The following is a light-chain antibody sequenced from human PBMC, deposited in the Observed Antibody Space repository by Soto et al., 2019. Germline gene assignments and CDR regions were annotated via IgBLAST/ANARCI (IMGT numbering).Light chain of an antibody. J-gene: IGKJ1*01. CDR3: QQYGSSQT. Sequence: EIVLTQSPGTLSLSPGERATLSCRASQSVRNNYLAWYQQRPGQAPRLLIYAASSRATGIPDRFSGSGSGTDFTLTISRLEPEDFAVYYCQQYGSSQTFGQGTKVDIK. CDR1: QSVRNNY. CDR2: AAS. V-gene: IGKV3-20*01.